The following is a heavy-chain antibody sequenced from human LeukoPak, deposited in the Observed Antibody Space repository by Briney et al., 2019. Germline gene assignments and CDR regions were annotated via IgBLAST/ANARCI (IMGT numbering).Heavy chain of an antibody. V-gene: IGHV4-59*01. Sequence: PSETLSLTCTVSGGSISTYYWSWIRQPPGKGLEWIGYIYYSGSTNYNPSLKSRVTISVDTSKNQFSLKLSSVTAADTAVYYCAREGRSWYAFDYWGQGTLITVSS. J-gene: IGHJ4*02. CDR3: AREGRSWYAFDY. CDR1: GGSISTYY. CDR2: IYYSGST. D-gene: IGHD6-13*01.